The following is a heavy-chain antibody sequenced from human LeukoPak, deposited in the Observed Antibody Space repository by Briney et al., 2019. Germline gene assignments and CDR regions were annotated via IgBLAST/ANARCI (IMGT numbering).Heavy chain of an antibody. V-gene: IGHV3-23*01. CDR2: TSSSDAGT. J-gene: IGHJ4*02. CDR1: GFTFSDYA. CDR3: AKAPVTSCRGAYCYPFDS. D-gene: IGHD2-21*01. Sequence: GGSLRLSCAASGFTFSDYAMSWVRQTPGKGLEWVAATSSSDAGTYHADSVRGRFTISRDNSKNTLYLQMNSLRAEDAAVYFCAKAPVTSCRGAYCYPFDSWGQGTLVTVSS.